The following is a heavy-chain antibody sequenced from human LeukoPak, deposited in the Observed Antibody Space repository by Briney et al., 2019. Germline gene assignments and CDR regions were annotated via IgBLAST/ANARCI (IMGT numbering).Heavy chain of an antibody. D-gene: IGHD6-13*01. Sequence: PGRSLSLSCAASGFTFSSYGMHWVRQAPGKGLEWVAVIWYDGSNKYYADSVKGRFTISRDNSKNTLYLQMNSLRAEDTAVYYCARDISSWEGGYFDYWGQGTLVTASS. J-gene: IGHJ4*02. V-gene: IGHV3-33*01. CDR2: IWYDGSNK. CDR3: ARDISSWEGGYFDY. CDR1: GFTFSSYG.